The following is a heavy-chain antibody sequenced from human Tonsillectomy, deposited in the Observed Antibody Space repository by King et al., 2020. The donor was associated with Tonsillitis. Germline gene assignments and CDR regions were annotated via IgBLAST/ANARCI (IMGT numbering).Heavy chain of an antibody. D-gene: IGHD2-2*01. V-gene: IGHV4-39*01. CDR3: ARGPVVPAAGSYYFDY. J-gene: IGHJ4*02. Sequence: QLQESGPGLVKPSETLSLTCTVSDGSISTRSHYWGWIRQPPGKGLEWIGNIYYSGSTYYNPSLKGRVTISVDTSKNQFSLKLSSVTAADTAVYYCARGPVVPAAGSYYFDYWGQGTLVTVSS. CDR1: DGSISTRSHY. CDR2: IYYSGST.